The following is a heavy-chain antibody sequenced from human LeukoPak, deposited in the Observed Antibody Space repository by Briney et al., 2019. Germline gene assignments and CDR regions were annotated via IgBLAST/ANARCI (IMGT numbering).Heavy chain of an antibody. V-gene: IGHV4-39*01. CDR2: IYYSGST. Sequence: SETLSLTCTVSGGSISSSSYYWGWIRQPPGKGLEWIGSIYYSGSTYYNPSLKSRVTISVDTSKNQFSLKLSSVTAADTAVYYCARQTSGLRLGYFDYWGQGTLVTASS. CDR1: GGSISSSSYY. J-gene: IGHJ4*02. D-gene: IGHD3-22*01. CDR3: ARQTSGLRLGYFDY.